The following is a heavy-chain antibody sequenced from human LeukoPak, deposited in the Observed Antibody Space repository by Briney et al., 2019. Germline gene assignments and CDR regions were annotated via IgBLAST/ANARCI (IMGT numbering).Heavy chain of an antibody. CDR1: GDSISRSSDY. J-gene: IGHJ3*02. V-gene: IGHV4-39*07. Sequence: SETLSLTCTVPGDSISRSSDYWGWIRHPPGKGPEWIGSVYYIGSTFYNPSLKSRLTISIDTSKNQFSLKLRSVTAADTAVYYCAREDAEQMDNSFDIWGQGTMVTVSS. D-gene: IGHD5-24*01. CDR3: AREDAEQMDNSFDI. CDR2: VYYIGST.